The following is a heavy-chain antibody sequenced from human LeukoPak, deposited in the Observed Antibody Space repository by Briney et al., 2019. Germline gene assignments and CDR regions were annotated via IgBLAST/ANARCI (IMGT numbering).Heavy chain of an antibody. CDR2: ISGSGGTT. J-gene: IGHJ4*02. CDR1: GFTFSSYA. V-gene: IGHV3-23*01. CDR3: SKTVSGWNYFDY. Sequence: PGGSLRLSCTASGFTFSSYAMNWVRQAPGTGLEWISAISGSGGTTYYADSVKGRFTISRDNSKNTLYLQVNSLRAEDTALYYCSKTVSGWNYFDYWGQGTLVTVSS. D-gene: IGHD6-19*01.